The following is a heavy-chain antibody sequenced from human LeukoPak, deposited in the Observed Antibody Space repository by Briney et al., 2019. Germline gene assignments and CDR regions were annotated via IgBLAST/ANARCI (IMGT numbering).Heavy chain of an antibody. D-gene: IGHD2-15*01. CDR3: AKSGDIVVVVAAPDY. J-gene: IGHJ4*02. CDR2: ISYDGSNK. CDR1: GFTFSSYG. V-gene: IGHV3-30*18. Sequence: GGSLGLSCAASGFTFSSYGMHWVRQAPGKGLEWVAVISYDGSNKYYADSVKGRFTISRDNSKNTLYLQMNSLRAEDTAVYYCAKSGDIVVVVAAPDYWGQGTLVTVSS.